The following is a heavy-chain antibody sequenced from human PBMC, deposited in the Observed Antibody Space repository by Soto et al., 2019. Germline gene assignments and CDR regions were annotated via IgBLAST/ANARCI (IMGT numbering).Heavy chain of an antibody. CDR3: ASATLVEIAPAGFHY. CDR1: GGTFSSYA. D-gene: IGHD2-15*01. Sequence: QVPLVQSGAEVKKPGSSVKVSCKASGGTFSSYAISWVRQAPGQGLEWMGGIIPIFGTANYAQKFQGRVTNTTDESKSTPYMELSRLRSENTAIYSFASATLVEIAPAGFHYWGQGTLVTVSS. J-gene: IGHJ4*02. CDR2: IIPIFGTA. V-gene: IGHV1-69*01.